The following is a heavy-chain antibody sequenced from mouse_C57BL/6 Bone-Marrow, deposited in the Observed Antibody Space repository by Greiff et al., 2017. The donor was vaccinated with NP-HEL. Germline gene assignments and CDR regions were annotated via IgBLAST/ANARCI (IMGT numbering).Heavy chain of an antibody. CDR1: GFTFSSYG. D-gene: IGHD1-1*01. Sequence: EVKLMESGGDLVKPGGSLKLSCAASGFTFSSYGMSWVRQTPDKRLEWVATISSGGSYTYYPDSVKGRFTISRDNAKNTLYLQMSSLKSEDTAMYYCASLYGDYFDYWGKGTTLTVSS. CDR2: ISSGGSYT. CDR3: ASLYGDYFDY. V-gene: IGHV5-6*01. J-gene: IGHJ2*01.